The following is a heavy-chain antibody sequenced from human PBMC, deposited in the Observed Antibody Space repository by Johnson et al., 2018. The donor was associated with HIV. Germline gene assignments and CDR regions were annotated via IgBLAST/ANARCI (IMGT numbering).Heavy chain of an antibody. J-gene: IGHJ3*02. V-gene: IGHV3-9*01. Sequence: VQLVESGGGLVQPGGSLRLSCAASGFTFDEYAMHWVRQAPGKGLEWVSGISWNSGSIGYGDSVKGRFTISRDNAKNSLYLQMNSLRAEDTALYYCAKEVAYCGGDCYSGAFDIWGQGTMVTVSS. D-gene: IGHD2-21*01. CDR3: AKEVAYCGGDCYSGAFDI. CDR2: ISWNSGSI. CDR1: GFTFDEYA.